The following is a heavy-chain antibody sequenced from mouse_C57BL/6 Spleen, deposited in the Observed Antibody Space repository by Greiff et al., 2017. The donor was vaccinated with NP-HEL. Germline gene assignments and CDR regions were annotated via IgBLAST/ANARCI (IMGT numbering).Heavy chain of an antibody. Sequence: VQLQQSGPELVKPGASVKISCKASGYTFTDYYMNWVKQSHGKSLEWIGDINPNNGGTSYNQKFKGKATLTVDKSSSTAYMELRSLTSEDSAVYYCARDYRPDYWGQGTSVTVSS. J-gene: IGHJ4*01. CDR1: GYTFTDYY. CDR3: ARDYRPDY. CDR2: INPNNGGT. V-gene: IGHV1-26*01. D-gene: IGHD2-14*01.